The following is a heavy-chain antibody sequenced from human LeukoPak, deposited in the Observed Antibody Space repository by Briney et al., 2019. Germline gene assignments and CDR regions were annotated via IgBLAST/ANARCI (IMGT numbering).Heavy chain of an antibody. Sequence: SQTLSLTCTVSGGSISSGDYYWSWIRQPPGTGLEWIGYIHYSGRTYYNPSLKSRLAISLDTSKNQFSLNLTSVTAADTAVYYCARDVRRRGASNYFDCWGQGTLVTVSS. V-gene: IGHV4-30-4*01. CDR1: GGSISSGDYY. J-gene: IGHJ4*02. D-gene: IGHD2-2*01. CDR2: IHYSGRT. CDR3: ARDVRRRGASNYFDC.